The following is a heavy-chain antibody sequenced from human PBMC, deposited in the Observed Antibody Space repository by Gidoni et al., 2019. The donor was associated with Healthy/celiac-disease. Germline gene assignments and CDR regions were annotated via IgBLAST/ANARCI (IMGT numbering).Heavy chain of an antibody. V-gene: IGHV4-34*01. CDR3: ATVLDVGRYVDV. D-gene: IGHD2-2*01. Sequence: QVRLEQWGAGLLKPSETLSLTCAVYGGSLSDHYWSWIRQTPGKGLEWIGEINPGGDTRYNPSLKSRVDISVDFSKKHFSLRLSSVTAVDTSVYDCATVLDVGRYVDVWGKGTAVTVSS. CDR1: GGSLSDHY. J-gene: IGHJ6*04. CDR2: INPGGDT.